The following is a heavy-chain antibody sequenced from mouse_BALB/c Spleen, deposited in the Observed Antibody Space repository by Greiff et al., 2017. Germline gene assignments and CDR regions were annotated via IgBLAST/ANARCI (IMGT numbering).Heavy chain of an antibody. J-gene: IGHJ4*01. CDR1: GFSLTSYG. V-gene: IGHV2-9*02. CDR2: IWAGGST. D-gene: IGHD2-4*01. Sequence: VKLVESGPGLVAPSQSLSITCTVSGFSLTSYGVHWVRQPPGKGLEWLGVIWAGGSTNYNSALMSRLSISKDNSKSQVFLKMNSLQTDDTAMYYCARGGNDYDEEGYYAMDYWGQGTSVTVSS. CDR3: ARGGNDYDEEGYYAMDY.